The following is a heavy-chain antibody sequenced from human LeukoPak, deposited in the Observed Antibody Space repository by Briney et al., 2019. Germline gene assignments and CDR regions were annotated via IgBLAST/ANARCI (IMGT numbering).Heavy chain of an antibody. V-gene: IGHV3-7*03. J-gene: IGHJ4*02. CDR1: GFVFSNYW. CDR3: ARAVTSTEGY. CDR2: INDGGSGK. D-gene: IGHD4-17*01. Sequence: PGGSLRLSCAASGFVFSNYWMTWVRQAPGKGLEWVASINDGGSGKYYVDCVKGRFTISRDNAQKSLYLEMHSLRAEDTAVYYCARAVTSTEGYWGQGTLVTVSS.